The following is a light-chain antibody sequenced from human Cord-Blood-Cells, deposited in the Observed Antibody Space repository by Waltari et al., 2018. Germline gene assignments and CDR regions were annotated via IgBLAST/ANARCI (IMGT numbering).Light chain of an antibody. Sequence: DIVMTQSPDSLAVSLGERATINCKSSQSVLYSSNNKNYLAWYQQKPGQPPKLLIYWASTRESWVPDRFSGSGAGTDFTLTISSLQAEDVAVYDCQQYYSTPYTFGQGTKLEIK. CDR3: QQYYSTPYT. V-gene: IGKV4-1*01. CDR2: WAS. J-gene: IGKJ2*01. CDR1: QSVLYSSNNKNY.